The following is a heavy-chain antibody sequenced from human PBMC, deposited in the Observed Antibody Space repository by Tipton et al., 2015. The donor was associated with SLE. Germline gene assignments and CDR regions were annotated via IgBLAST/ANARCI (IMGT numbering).Heavy chain of an antibody. CDR3: ARAIGRVLPMDV. CDR1: GGPFSGYY. D-gene: IGHD1-26*01. CDR2: INPSGSA. Sequence: TLSLTCAVYGGPFSGYYWSWIRQPPGKGLEWIGEINPSGSANYNPSLKSRVTISVDTSKKRFSLKLSSVTAADTAVFYCARAIGRVLPMDVWGKGTTVTVSS. J-gene: IGHJ6*03. V-gene: IGHV4-34*01.